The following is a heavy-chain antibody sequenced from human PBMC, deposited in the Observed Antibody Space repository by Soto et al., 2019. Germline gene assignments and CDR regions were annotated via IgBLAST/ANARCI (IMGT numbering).Heavy chain of an antibody. CDR2: IYNSGST. CDR1: GGTSINYY. D-gene: IGHD2-21*02. Sequence: SETHSLTSTVSGGTSINYYWSWIRQSPGKGLEWIGYIYNSGSTNYNPPFETRVTISVDTSKNQFSLKLNSVTAADTAVYYCARDLWGYCGTDCYPLDVWGQGTTVTVSS. J-gene: IGHJ6*02. V-gene: IGHV4-59*01. CDR3: ARDLWGYCGTDCYPLDV.